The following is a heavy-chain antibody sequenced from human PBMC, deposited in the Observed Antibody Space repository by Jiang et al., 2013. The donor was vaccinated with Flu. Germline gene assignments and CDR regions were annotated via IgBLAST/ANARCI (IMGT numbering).Heavy chain of an antibody. Sequence: GAEVKKPGASVRVSCKPSGYTFTDYWVHWVRQAPGQGLEWMGWINPYNGDTNYAQKFQGRVTMTRDTSISTIYMDLNRLRSDDTAVYYCARAPNTNGGDYWGQGTLVTVSS. V-gene: IGHV1-2*02. CDR3: ARAPNTNGGDY. CDR2: INPYNGDT. CDR1: GYTFTDYW. D-gene: IGHD2-8*01. J-gene: IGHJ4*02.